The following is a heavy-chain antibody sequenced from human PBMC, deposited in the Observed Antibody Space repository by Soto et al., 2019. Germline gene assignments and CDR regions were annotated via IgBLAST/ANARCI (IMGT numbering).Heavy chain of an antibody. J-gene: IGHJ3*02. CDR2: IRGDGINT. CDR3: ATLYGPFDI. CDR1: GFTFSNYW. D-gene: IGHD3-16*01. Sequence: VQLMESGGGLVQSGGSLRLSCAASGFTFSNYWMHWVRQAPGKGLVWVSLIRGDGINTKYADSVKGRFTISRDNAKNTLFLQMNSLTAEDTAVYYCATLYGPFDIWGQGTLVTVSS. V-gene: IGHV3-74*01.